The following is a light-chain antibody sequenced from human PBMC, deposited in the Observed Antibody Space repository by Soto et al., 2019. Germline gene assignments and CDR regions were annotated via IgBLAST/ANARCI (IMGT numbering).Light chain of an antibody. Sequence: QSALTQPRSVSGSPGQSVTISCTGTSSDVGGYNYVSWYQQHPGKAPKLMIYDVSKRPSGVPDRFSGSKSGNTASLTISGLQAEDEADYYCCSYAGSDTSKFGTGTKLTVL. V-gene: IGLV2-11*01. CDR2: DVS. CDR3: CSYAGSDTSK. CDR1: SSDVGGYNY. J-gene: IGLJ1*01.